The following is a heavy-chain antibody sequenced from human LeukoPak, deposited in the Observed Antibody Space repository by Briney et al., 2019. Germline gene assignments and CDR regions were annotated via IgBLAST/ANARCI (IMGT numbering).Heavy chain of an antibody. J-gene: IGHJ6*02. V-gene: IGHV4-30-2*01. D-gene: IGHD5-12*01. CDR3: AVRLSGYDYRYYYYGMDV. CDR2: IYHSGST. Sequence: SQTLSLTCTVSGGSISSGGYYWSWIRQPPGKGLEWIGYIYHSGSTYYNPSLKSRVTISVDTSKNQFSLKLSSVTAADTAVYYCAVRLSGYDYRYYYYGMDVWGQGTTVTVSS. CDR1: GGSISSGGYY.